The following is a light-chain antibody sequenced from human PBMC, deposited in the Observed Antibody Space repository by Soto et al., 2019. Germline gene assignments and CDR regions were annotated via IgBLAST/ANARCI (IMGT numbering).Light chain of an antibody. CDR1: SSDGGDYNY. CDR2: EVS. Sequence: QSALTPPASVSGSPGQSITISCTGTSSDGGDYNYVSWYQQHPGKAPKLMIYEVSNRTSGVSNRFSGSKSGNTASLTISGLQAEDEADSYCSSYTRSSTLYVFGTGTKVTVL. V-gene: IGLV2-14*01. J-gene: IGLJ1*01. CDR3: SSYTRSSTLYV.